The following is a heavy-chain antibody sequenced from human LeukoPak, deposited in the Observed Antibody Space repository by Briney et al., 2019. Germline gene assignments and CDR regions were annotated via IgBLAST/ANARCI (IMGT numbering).Heavy chain of an antibody. CDR1: GGTFSSYA. D-gene: IGHD5-18*01. CDR2: IIPILGIA. J-gene: IGHJ4*02. V-gene: IGHV1-69*04. Sequence: ASVKVSCKASGGTFSSYAISWVRQAPGQGLEWVGRIIPILGIANYAQKFQGRVTITADKSTSTAYMELSSLRSEDTAVYYCARDLYSYAPGWGQGTLVTVSS. CDR3: ARDLYSYAPG.